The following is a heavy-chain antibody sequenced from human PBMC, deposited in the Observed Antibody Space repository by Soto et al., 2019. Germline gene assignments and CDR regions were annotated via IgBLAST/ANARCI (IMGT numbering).Heavy chain of an antibody. CDR3: ARVVGATFDYYYGMDV. D-gene: IGHD1-26*01. CDR1: GYTFTSYD. V-gene: IGHV1-8*01. Sequence: ASVKVSCKASGYTFTSYDINWVRQATGQGLEWMGWMNPNSGNTGYAQKFQGRVTMTRNTSISTAYMELSSLRSEDTALYYCARVVGATFDYYYGMDVWGQGTTVTVSS. CDR2: MNPNSGNT. J-gene: IGHJ6*02.